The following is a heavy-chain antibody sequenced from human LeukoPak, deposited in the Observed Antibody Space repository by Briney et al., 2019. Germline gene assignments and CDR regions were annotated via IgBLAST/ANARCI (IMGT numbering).Heavy chain of an antibody. CDR3: ARLRGYRAEDAFDI. V-gene: IGHV4-34*01. J-gene: IGHJ3*02. Sequence: SETLSLTCAVYGGSFSGYYWSWIRQPPGKGLEWIGEINHSGSTNDNPPLKSRVTISVDTSKNQFSLNLSSVTAADTAVYYCARLRGYRAEDAFDIWGQGTMVTVSS. CDR1: GGSFSGYY. CDR2: INHSGST. D-gene: IGHD5-18*01.